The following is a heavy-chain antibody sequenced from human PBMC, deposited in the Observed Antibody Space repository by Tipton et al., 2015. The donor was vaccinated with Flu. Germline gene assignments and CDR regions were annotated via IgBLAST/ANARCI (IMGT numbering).Heavy chain of an antibody. CDR1: GGTFSSYA. CDR3: PSCSGGSCYFTSGYFQH. D-gene: IGHD2-15*01. V-gene: IGHV1-69*01. CDR2: IIPIFGTA. Sequence: QVQLVQSGAEVKKPGSSVKVSCKASGGTFSSYAISWVRQAPGQGLEWMGGIIPIFGTANYAQKFQGRVTITADESTSTAYMELSSLRSEDTAMYYCPSCSGGSCYFTSGYFQHWGQGTLVTVSS. J-gene: IGHJ1*01.